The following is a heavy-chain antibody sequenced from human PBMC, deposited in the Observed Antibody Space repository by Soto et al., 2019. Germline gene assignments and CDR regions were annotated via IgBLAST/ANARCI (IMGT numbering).Heavy chain of an antibody. CDR2: IWYDGSNK. CDR3: ARERSTTDVGYCSSTSCYPLGY. J-gene: IGHJ4*02. Sequence: GGSLRLSCAASGFTFSSYAMSWVRQAPGKGLEWVSAIWYDGSNKYYADSVKGRFTISRDNSKNTLYLQMNSLRAEDTAVYYCARERSTTDVGYCSSTSCYPLGYWGQGTLVTVSS. CDR1: GFTFSSYA. D-gene: IGHD2-2*03. V-gene: IGHV3-33*08.